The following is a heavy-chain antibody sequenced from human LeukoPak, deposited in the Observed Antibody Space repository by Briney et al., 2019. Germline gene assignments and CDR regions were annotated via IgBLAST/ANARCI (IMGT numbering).Heavy chain of an antibody. D-gene: IGHD2-15*01. J-gene: IGHJ4*02. V-gene: IGHV4-61*02. CDR1: GGSISSGTYY. Sequence: SETLSLTCTVSGGSISSGTYYWSWIRQPAGKGLEWIGRFYTSGSTNYNPSLKSRITISVDTSKNQFSLKLGSVTAADTAVYYCARNSCPSGSCYDNRGYFDYWGQGTLVTVSS. CDR3: ARNSCPSGSCYDNRGYFDY. CDR2: FYTSGST.